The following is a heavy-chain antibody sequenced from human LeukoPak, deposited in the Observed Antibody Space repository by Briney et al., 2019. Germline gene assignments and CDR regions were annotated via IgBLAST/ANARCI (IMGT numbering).Heavy chain of an antibody. CDR1: GGSISSYY. D-gene: IGHD3-10*01. CDR3: VRLRNYYGSGATSFDP. V-gene: IGHV4-59*08. Sequence: SETLSPTCTVSGGSISSYYWSWIRQPPGKGLEWIGYIYYSGSTNYNPSLKSRVTISVDPSKNQLSLKLSSVTAADTAVYYCVRLRNYYGSGATSFDPWGQGTLVTVSS. J-gene: IGHJ5*02. CDR2: IYYSGST.